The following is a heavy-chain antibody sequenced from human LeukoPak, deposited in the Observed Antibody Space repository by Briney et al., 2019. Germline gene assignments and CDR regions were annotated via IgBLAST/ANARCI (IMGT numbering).Heavy chain of an antibody. J-gene: IGHJ4*02. Sequence: GGSLRLSCAASGFTFSSYAMHWVRQAPGKGLEWVAVISYDGNNKYYADSVKGRLTISRDNSKNTLYLQMNSLRAEDTAVYYCARDSYGFDYWGQGTLVTVSS. CDR1: GFTFSSYA. CDR2: ISYDGNNK. V-gene: IGHV3-30*04. CDR3: ARDSYGFDY. D-gene: IGHD5-18*01.